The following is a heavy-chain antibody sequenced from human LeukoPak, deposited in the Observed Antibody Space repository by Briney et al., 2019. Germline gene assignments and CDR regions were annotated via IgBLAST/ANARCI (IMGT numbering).Heavy chain of an antibody. J-gene: IGHJ5*02. CDR3: ARAYDFWNWFDP. D-gene: IGHD3-3*01. V-gene: IGHV4-59*11. CDR2: IYYSGST. Sequence: SETLSLTCTVSGGSINSHYWSWIRQPPGKGLEWIGYIYYSGSTNYNPSLKSRVTISVDTSKNQFSLKLSSVPAADTAVYYCARAYDFWNWFDPWGQGTLVTVSS. CDR1: GGSINSHY.